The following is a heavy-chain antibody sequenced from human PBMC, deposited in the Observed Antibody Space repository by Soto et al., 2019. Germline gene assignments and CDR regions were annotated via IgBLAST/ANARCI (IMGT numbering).Heavy chain of an antibody. CDR3: ARLMYDYVWGSYRYTSSSGDFDY. D-gene: IGHD3-16*02. CDR1: GFTFSSYA. J-gene: IGHJ4*02. CDR2: ISYDGSNK. Sequence: QVQLVESGGGVVQPGRSLRLSCAASGFTFSSYAMHWVRQAPGKGLEWVAVISYDGSNKYYADSVKGRFTISRDNSKNSLYLQMHSLRAEDTAVYYCARLMYDYVWGSYRYTSSSGDFDYWGQGTLVTVSS. V-gene: IGHV3-30-3*01.